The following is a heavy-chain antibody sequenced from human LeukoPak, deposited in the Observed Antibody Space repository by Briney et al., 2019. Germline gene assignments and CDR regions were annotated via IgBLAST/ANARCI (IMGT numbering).Heavy chain of an antibody. CDR3: ARDLKGRGLRFLEWLPPGYYYGMDV. J-gene: IGHJ6*02. CDR1: GYTFTSYY. D-gene: IGHD3-3*01. CDR2: INPSGGST. Sequence: ASVKVSCKASGYTFTSYYMHWVRQAPGQGLEWMGIINPSGGSTSYAQKFQGRVTTTRDTSTSTVYMELSSLRSEDTAVYYCARDLKGRGLRFLEWLPPGYYYGMDVWGQGTTVTVSS. V-gene: IGHV1-46*01.